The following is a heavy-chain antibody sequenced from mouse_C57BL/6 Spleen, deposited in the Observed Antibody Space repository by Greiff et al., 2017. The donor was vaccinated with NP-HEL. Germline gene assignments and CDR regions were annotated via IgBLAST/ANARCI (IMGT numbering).Heavy chain of an antibody. D-gene: IGHD1-1*01. V-gene: IGHV1-64*01. CDR3: EPAAGVAKWYFDD. CDR1: GYTFTSYW. CDR2: IHPNSGST. J-gene: IGHJ1*03. Sequence: QVQLQQPGAELVKPGASVKLSCKASGYTFTSYWMHWVKQRPGQGLEWIGMIHPNSGSTNYNEKFKSKATLTVDKSSSTAYMQLSSLTSEDSAVYDCEPAAGVAKWYFDDWGKGTTLTVSS.